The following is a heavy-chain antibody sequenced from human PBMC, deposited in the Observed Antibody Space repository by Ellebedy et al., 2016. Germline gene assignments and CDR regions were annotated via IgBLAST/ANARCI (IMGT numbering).Heavy chain of an antibody. D-gene: IGHD4-23*01. V-gene: IGHV4-38-2*02. J-gene: IGHJ4*02. CDR1: GYSITTAYY. CDR3: GREGDFGGNF. CDR2: LFHTGTT. Sequence: SETLSLTCNVSGYSITTAYYWGWIRPPPGKGLEWIGNLFHTGTTYYHPSLKSRVALSVATSKNPFSLTMTAVTAADTAIYYCGREGDFGGNFWGPGILVTVSP.